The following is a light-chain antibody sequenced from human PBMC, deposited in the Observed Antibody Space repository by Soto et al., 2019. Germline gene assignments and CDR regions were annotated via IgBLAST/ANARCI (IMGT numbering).Light chain of an antibody. CDR3: QQYGGSSGNT. CDR2: GAS. J-gene: IGKJ5*01. CDR1: QSVSSSY. V-gene: IGKV3-20*01. Sequence: EIVLTRSPGTLSLSPGERATLSCMASQSVSSSYLAWYQQKPGQAPRLLIYGASSRATGIPDRFSGSGSGTDFTLTISRLEPEDFAVYYCQQYGGSSGNTFGQGTRLEIK.